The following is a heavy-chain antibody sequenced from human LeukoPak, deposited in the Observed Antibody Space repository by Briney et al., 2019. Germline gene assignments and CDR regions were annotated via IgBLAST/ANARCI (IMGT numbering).Heavy chain of an antibody. V-gene: IGHV3-30*18. CDR3: VKVYPTVTTSSVLGS. CDR2: VSYDGNLQ. CDR1: GFIFSNYA. J-gene: IGHJ4*02. Sequence: GGSLRLSSAASGFIFSNYAIHWVRQAPGKGLEWVAAVSYDGNLQHYADAVKSRFTVSRDNSKNTVFLQVNSLRTDDSAVYWCVKVYPTVTTSSVLGSWGQGTLVTVSS. D-gene: IGHD4-17*01.